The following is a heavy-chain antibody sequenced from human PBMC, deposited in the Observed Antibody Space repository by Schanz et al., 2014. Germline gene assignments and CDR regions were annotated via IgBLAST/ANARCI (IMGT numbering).Heavy chain of an antibody. CDR2: IWSDGSTK. V-gene: IGHV3-33*06. J-gene: IGHJ6*02. CDR3: AKGMGYCSGGTCYDYYYYGLDV. CDR1: GFTFSSYG. Sequence: QVQLVESGGGVVQFGRSLRLSCVASGFTFSSYGMHWVRQAPGKGPEWVAVIWSDGSTKYYADSVKGRFTISRDNSENTLYLQMNSLSADDTAVFYCAKGMGYCSGGTCYDYYYYGLDVWGQGTTVTVSS. D-gene: IGHD2-15*01.